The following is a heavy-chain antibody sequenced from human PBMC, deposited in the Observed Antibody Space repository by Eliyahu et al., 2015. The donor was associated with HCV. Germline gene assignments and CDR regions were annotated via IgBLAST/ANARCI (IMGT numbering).Heavy chain of an antibody. CDR3: TRDYYDNSEFDY. J-gene: IGHJ4*02. CDR2: INTGNGNT. CDR1: GYTFTSYN. D-gene: IGHD3-22*01. V-gene: IGHV1-3*04. Sequence: QLVQSGAEVKKPGASVKVSCKASGYTFTSYNIHWVRQAPGQRLEWMGWINTGNGNTKYSQKFQGRVTITRDTSASTAYMELSSLRSEDTAVYYCTRDYYDNSEFDYWGQGTLVTVSS.